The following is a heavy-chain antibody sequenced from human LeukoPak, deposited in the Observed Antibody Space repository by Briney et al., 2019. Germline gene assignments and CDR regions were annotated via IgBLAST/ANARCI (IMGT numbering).Heavy chain of an antibody. V-gene: IGHV3-23*01. CDR1: GFTFSSYG. CDR2: ISGSGGST. CDR3: ARLGYGYSSRWSNGGYFQH. Sequence: PGGSLRLSCAASGFTFSSYGMSWVRQAPGKGLEWVSAISGSGGSTYYADSVEGRFTISRDNSKNTLYLQMNSLRAEDTAVYYCARLGYGYSSRWSNGGYFQHWGQGTLVTVSS. J-gene: IGHJ1*01. D-gene: IGHD6-13*01.